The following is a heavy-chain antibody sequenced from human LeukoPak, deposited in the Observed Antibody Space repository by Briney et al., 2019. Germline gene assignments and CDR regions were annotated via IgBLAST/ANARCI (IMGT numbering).Heavy chain of an antibody. J-gene: IGHJ4*02. CDR1: GFTVSSDY. CDR2: IYYSGST. V-gene: IGHV4-59*08. D-gene: IGHD3-10*01. Sequence: GSLRLSCAASGFTVSSDYMSWVRQAPGKGLEWIGYIYYSGSTNYNTSLKSRVTISVDTSKNQFSLKLSSVTAADTAVYFCAIVRRGVYFDYWGQGTLGSVSS. CDR3: AIVRRGVYFDY.